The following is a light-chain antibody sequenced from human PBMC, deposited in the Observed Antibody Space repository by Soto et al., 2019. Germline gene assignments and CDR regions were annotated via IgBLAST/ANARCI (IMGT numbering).Light chain of an antibody. V-gene: IGKV3-15*01. CDR1: QRSSRN. CDR2: DAS. J-gene: IGKJ1*01. CDR3: QQYNNWPPWT. Sequence: DIVMTQSPLSLPVTPGEPASIACSASQRSSRNLAWYQQKPGQAPRLLIYDASTRATAIPARFSGSGSETEFTLTISSLQSEDSAVYYCQQYNNWPPWTFGQGTKVDIK.